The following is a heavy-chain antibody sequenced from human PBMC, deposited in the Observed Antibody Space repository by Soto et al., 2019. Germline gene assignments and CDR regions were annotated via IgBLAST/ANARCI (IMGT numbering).Heavy chain of an antibody. CDR3: VIVRAPYGSDAAD. CDR2: IYNSGTT. CDR1: GYSISNGYY. D-gene: IGHD3-10*01. J-gene: IGHJ4*02. Sequence: PSGTLRLSCTVSGYSISNGYYWGGIRPSPEKGLEWIGTIYNSGTTYYTTSLKSRVIMSIDTSKNQFSLNMKSVTAADTAVYYCVIVRAPYGSDAADSGKGVPVTVSS. V-gene: IGHV4-38-2*02.